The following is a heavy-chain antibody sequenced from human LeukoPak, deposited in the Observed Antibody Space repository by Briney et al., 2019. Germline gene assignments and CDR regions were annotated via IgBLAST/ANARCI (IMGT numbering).Heavy chain of an antibody. J-gene: IGHJ4*02. V-gene: IGHV4-59*01. Sequence: SETLSLTYTVPSGSISSYYWSWIRQPPGKGLEWIGYIYYSGSTKYNPSLDSRGTISLDTSTNQVSLKLTSVTAADTAVYYCARASGSGTYYPYWGQGTLVTVSS. CDR2: IYYSGST. CDR3: ARASGSGTYYPY. CDR1: SGSISSYY. D-gene: IGHD3-10*01.